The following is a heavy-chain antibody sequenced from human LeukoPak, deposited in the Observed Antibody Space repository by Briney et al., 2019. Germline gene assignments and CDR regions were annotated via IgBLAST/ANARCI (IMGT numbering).Heavy chain of an antibody. CDR2: INPTGGST. J-gene: IGHJ4*02. CDR3: ARTAARRFDY. D-gene: IGHD6-6*01. V-gene: IGHV1-46*01. CDR1: GYTFPSYF. Sequence: GASVNVSCKASGYTFPSYFMHWVRQAPGQGLEWMGIINPTGGSTTYAQKFQGRVTMTRDTSTSTVYMELSSLRSDDTAAYYCARTAARRFDYWGQGTLVTVSS.